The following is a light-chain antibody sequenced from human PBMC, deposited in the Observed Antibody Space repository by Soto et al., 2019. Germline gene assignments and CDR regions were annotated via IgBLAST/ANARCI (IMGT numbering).Light chain of an antibody. J-gene: IGKJ3*01. CDR3: QEYSKWPLFT. V-gene: IGKV3-15*01. Sequence: EIVVTQSPGILSVSPGDRATLSCRASQSVGRNLAWYHQKPGQAPTLLIYAASTRATGLPARFSGSGSGTDFTLTISSLQSEDFAVYYCQEYSKWPLFTFGPGTRVDIK. CDR2: AAS. CDR1: QSVGRN.